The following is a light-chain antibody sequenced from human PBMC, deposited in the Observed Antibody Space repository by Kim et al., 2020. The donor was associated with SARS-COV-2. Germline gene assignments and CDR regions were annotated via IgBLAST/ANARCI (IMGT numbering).Light chain of an antibody. CDR1: QRISNNY. CDR3: KYYEVSFT. V-gene: IGKV3-20*01. J-gene: IGKJ4*01. CDR2: ATS. Sequence: EIVLTQSPGTLSLSPGETVTLSCRASQRISNNYLVWYQQRPGQAPRLLIYATSRRDSGIPARFSGGGSGTDFTLTISGLQSEDFAVYYCKYYEVSFTFGGGTKVGIK.